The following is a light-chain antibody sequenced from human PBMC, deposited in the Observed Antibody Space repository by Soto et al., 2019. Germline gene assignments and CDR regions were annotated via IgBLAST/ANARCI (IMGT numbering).Light chain of an antibody. J-gene: IGKJ1*01. CDR2: DAS. Sequence: DIQMTQSPSTLSASVGDRVTITCRASQSISSWLAWYQQKPGKAPKLLIYDASSLESGVPSRFSGSGSATEFTLTISSLQPGDFATYYCQQYDTYWTFGQGTKVDIK. CDR1: QSISSW. V-gene: IGKV1-5*01. CDR3: QQYDTYWT.